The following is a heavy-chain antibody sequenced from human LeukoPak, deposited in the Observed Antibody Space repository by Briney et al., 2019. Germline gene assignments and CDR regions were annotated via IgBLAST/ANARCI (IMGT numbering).Heavy chain of an antibody. CDR2: INTNTGNP. Sequence: ASVKVSCKASGYTFTSYAMNWVRQAPGQGLEWMGWINTNTGNPTYAQGFTGRFVFSLDTSVSTAYLQISSLKAEDTAVYYCASLRWNYYDSSGYGNAFDIWGQGTMVTVSS. CDR1: GYTFTSYA. CDR3: ASLRWNYYDSSGYGNAFDI. D-gene: IGHD3-22*01. J-gene: IGHJ3*02. V-gene: IGHV7-4-1*02.